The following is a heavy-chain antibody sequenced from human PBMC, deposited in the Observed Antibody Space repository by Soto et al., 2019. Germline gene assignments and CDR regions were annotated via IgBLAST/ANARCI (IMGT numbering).Heavy chain of an antibody. Sequence: SDTLSRTCTVSGGSISSYYWSGNRQPPGKGLEWIGYIYYSGSTYYNPSLKSRVTIPVDTSKNQFSLKLSSVTAADTAVYYCARDGYYYDSSGYYPDWGQGTLVTVS. D-gene: IGHD3-22*01. CDR2: IYYSGST. CDR3: ARDGYYYDSSGYYPD. CDR1: GGSISSYY. V-gene: IGHV4-59*01. J-gene: IGHJ4*02.